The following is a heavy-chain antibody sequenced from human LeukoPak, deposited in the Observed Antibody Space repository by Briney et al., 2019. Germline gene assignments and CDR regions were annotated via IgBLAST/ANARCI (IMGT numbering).Heavy chain of an antibody. V-gene: IGHV3-66*01. CDR2: IQTGGHT. CDR1: GFIVRDGH. J-gene: IGHJ4*02. Sequence: PGGSLRLSCAASGFIVRDGHMTWVRQAPGKGLEWVSVIQTGGHTSYAESVKDRFIISRDISKNTLYLQMNSLRAEDTAVYYCANFRGDYQLKRWGQGTLVTVSS. CDR3: ANFRGDYQLKR. D-gene: IGHD4-17*01.